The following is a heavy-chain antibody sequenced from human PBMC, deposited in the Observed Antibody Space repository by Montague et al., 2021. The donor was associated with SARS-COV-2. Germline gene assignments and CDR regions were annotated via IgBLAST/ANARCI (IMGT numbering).Heavy chain of an antibody. CDR1: GDSFSGYY. Sequence: SETLSLTCTVSGDSFSGYYWSWIRQPPGKGLEWIGEINHSGSTNYNPSLKSRVTISVDTSKNQFSLKLSSVTAADTAVYYCARGSWHIVVVTAIRDGYYGMDVWGQGTTVTVSS. V-gene: IGHV4-34*01. J-gene: IGHJ6*02. CDR3: ARGSWHIVVVTAIRDGYYGMDV. D-gene: IGHD2-21*02. CDR2: INHSGST.